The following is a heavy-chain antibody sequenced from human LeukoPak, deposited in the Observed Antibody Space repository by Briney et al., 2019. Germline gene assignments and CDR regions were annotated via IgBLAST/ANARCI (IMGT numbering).Heavy chain of an antibody. CDR3: VKDYYDSSGNY. D-gene: IGHD3-22*01. J-gene: IGHJ4*02. CDR2: ITSNGGST. V-gene: IGHV3-64D*06. CDR1: GFTFSSYA. Sequence: GGSLRLSCSASGFTFSSYAMHWVRQAPGKGLEYVSAITSNGGSTYYADSVKGRFIISRDNSKNTLYLQMSGPRAEDTAVYYCVKDYYDSSGNYWGQGTLVTVSS.